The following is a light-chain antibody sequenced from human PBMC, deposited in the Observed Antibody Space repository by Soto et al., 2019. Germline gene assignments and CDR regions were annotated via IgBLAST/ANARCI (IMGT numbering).Light chain of an antibody. CDR2: EGS. J-gene: IGLJ1*01. CDR3: CSYAGSSIFYV. CDR1: SSDVGSYNL. V-gene: IGLV2-23*03. Sequence: QSALTQPASVSGSPGQSITISCTGTSSDVGSYNLVSWYQQHPGKAPKLMIYEGSKRPSGVSIRFSGSKSGNTASLTIFGFQAEDEADYYCCSYAGSSIFYVFGTGTKVTVL.